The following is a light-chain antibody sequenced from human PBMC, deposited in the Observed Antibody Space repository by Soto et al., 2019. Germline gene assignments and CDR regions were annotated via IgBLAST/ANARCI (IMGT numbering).Light chain of an antibody. CDR3: QQIYTTLT. Sequence: DIQMTQSPSSLSASVGDRVTITCRASQRIRNYLNWYQQKPGKAPKLLIYAASSLQSGVPSRFSGSGSGTDFTLTISSLQPEDSATYYCQQIYTTLTFGGGTKVEIK. CDR2: AAS. CDR1: QRIRNY. V-gene: IGKV1-39*01. J-gene: IGKJ4*01.